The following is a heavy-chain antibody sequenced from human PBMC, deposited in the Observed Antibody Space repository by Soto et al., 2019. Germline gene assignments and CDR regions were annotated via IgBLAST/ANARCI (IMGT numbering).Heavy chain of an antibody. CDR1: WFTLNGHS. V-gene: IGHV3-23*01. J-gene: IGHJ3*02. Sequence: GGCPRLFCSASWFTLNGHSLSCVRPAPGKGLEWVSAISGSGGSTYYADSVRGRFTISRDNSKNTLYLQMNSLRAEDTAVYYCAKYASLEDDAFDIWGQGTMVTVSS. CDR2: ISGSGGST. CDR3: AKYASLEDDAFDI. D-gene: IGHD2-2*01.